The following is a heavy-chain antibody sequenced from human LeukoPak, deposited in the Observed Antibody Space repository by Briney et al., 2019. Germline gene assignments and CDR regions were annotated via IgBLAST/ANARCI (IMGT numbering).Heavy chain of an antibody. V-gene: IGHV4-4*02. CDR2: IYHSGST. CDR3: ATVPAAVQGMDV. D-gene: IGHD2-2*01. J-gene: IGHJ6*04. CDR1: GGSISSSNW. Sequence: PSGTLSLTCAVSGGSISSSNWWSWVRQPPGKGLGWIGEIYHSGSTNYNPSPKSRVTISVDKSKNQFSLKLSSVTAADTAVYYCATVPAAVQGMDVGGKGTTVTVSS.